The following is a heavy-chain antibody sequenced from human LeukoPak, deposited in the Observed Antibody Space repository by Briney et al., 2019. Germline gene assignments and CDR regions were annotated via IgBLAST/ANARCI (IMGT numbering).Heavy chain of an antibody. CDR1: GFTFSTYA. Sequence: GKSLRLSCAASGFTFSTYAMHWVRQAPGKGLEWVAVISYDGSNKYYADPVKGRFTISRDNSKNTLYLQMNSLRPEDTAVYYCARPSCSSTSCYIFDYWGQGTLVTVSS. CDR3: ARPSCSSTSCYIFDY. V-gene: IGHV3-30-3*01. D-gene: IGHD2-2*02. J-gene: IGHJ4*02. CDR2: ISYDGSNK.